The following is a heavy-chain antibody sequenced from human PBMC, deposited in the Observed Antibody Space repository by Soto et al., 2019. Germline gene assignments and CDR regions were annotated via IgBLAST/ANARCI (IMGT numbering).Heavy chain of an antibody. CDR2: IYYSGST. D-gene: IGHD5-18*01. Sequence: SETLSLTCTVSGGSFSSGSYYWSWIRQPPGKGLEWIGYIYYSGSTNYNPSLKSRVTISVDTSKNQFSLKLSSVTAADTAVYYCARAVDTAMVALDYWGQGTLVTVSS. V-gene: IGHV4-61*01. J-gene: IGHJ4*02. CDR1: GGSFSSGSYY. CDR3: ARAVDTAMVALDY.